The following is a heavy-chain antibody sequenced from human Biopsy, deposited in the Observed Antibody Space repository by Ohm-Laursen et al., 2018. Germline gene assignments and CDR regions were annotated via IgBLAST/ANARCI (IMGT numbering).Heavy chain of an antibody. D-gene: IGHD3-3*01. CDR3: ARHSLDDFWSGAHYYFDY. V-gene: IGHV4-34*01. CDR1: GGSFSGYY. J-gene: IGHJ4*02. Sequence: SETLSLTCAVYGGSFSGYYWSWIRQPPGKGLEWIGHVYYSGSTFYNSSLESRVTVSVDTSKNQFHLRLTSMSASDTAVYYCARHSLDDFWSGAHYYFDYWGLGTLVTVSS. CDR2: VYYSGST.